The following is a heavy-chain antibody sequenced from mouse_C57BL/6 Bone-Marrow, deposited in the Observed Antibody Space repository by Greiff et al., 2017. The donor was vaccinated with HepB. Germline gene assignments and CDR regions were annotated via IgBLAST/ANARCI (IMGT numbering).Heavy chain of an antibody. CDR3: ARLYGSSYGYFDV. CDR2: IWSGGST. CDR1: GFSLTSYG. D-gene: IGHD1-1*01. V-gene: IGHV2-2*01. Sequence: QVQLQQSGPGLVQPSQSLSITCTVSGFSLTSYGVHWVRQSPGKGLEWLGVIWSGGSTDYNAAFISRLSISKDNSKSQVFFKMNSLQADDTAIYYCARLYGSSYGYFDVWGTGTTVTVSS. J-gene: IGHJ1*03.